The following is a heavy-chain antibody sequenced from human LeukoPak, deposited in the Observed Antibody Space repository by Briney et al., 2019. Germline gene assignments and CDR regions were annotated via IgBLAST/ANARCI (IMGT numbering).Heavy chain of an antibody. CDR1: GGSFSGYY. Sequence: SETLSLTCAVYGGSFSGYYWSWIRQPPGKGLEWIGEINHSGSTNYNPSLKSRVTISVDTSKNQFSLKLSSVTAADTAVYYCASQLQRYYYYYMDVWGKGTTVTISS. CDR2: INHSGST. V-gene: IGHV4-34*01. J-gene: IGHJ6*03. D-gene: IGHD1-26*01. CDR3: ASQLQRYYYYYMDV.